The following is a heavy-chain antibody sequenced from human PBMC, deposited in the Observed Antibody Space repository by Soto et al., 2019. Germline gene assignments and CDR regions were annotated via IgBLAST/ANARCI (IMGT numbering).Heavy chain of an antibody. D-gene: IGHD2-2*01. CDR2: IYSGGST. CDR1: GFTVSSNY. Sequence: EVQLVESGGGLVQPGGSLRLPCAASGFTVSSNYMSWVRQAPGKGLEWVSVIYSGGSTYYADSVKGRFTISRDNSKNTLYLQMNSLRAEDTAVYYCARGPSTAALYYYYGMDVWGQGTTVTVSS. V-gene: IGHV3-66*01. CDR3: ARGPSTAALYYYYGMDV. J-gene: IGHJ6*02.